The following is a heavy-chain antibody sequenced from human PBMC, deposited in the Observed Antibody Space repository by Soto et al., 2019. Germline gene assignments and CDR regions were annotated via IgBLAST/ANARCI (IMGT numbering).Heavy chain of an antibody. V-gene: IGHV3-23*01. CDR1: GFTFSSYA. CDR2: ISGSGGST. J-gene: IGHJ3*02. CDR3: AKGIGYSSGWYSKGAFDI. D-gene: IGHD6-19*01. Sequence: GGSLRLSCAASGFTFSSYAMSWVRQAPGKGLEWVSAISGSGGSTYYADSVKGRFTISRDNSKNTLYLQMNSLRAEDTAVYYCAKGIGYSSGWYSKGAFDIWGQGTMVTVSS.